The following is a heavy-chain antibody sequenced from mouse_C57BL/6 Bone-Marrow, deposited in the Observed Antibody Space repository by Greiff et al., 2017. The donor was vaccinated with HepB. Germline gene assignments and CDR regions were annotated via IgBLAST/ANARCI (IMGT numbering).Heavy chain of an antibody. CDR2: IFPGSGST. J-gene: IGHJ2*01. CDR3: GGGGLYYFDY. CDR1: GYTFTSYW. D-gene: IGHD3-3*01. Sequence: QVQLQQPGAELVKPGASVKMSCKASGYTFTSYWITWVKQRPGQGLEWIGDIFPGSGSTNYNEKLKSKATLTVDTSSSTAYMQLSSLTSEDSAVYYGGGGGLYYFDYWGQGTTLTVSS. V-gene: IGHV1-55*01.